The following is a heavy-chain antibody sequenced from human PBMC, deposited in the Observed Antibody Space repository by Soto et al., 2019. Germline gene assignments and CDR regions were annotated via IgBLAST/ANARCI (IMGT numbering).Heavy chain of an antibody. J-gene: IGHJ4*02. D-gene: IGHD1-26*01. CDR3: AREPRWGLLQGFYC. V-gene: IGHV3-33*01. CDR2: MWYDGGSK. CDR1: GFTFSSNG. Sequence: GGSLRLSCAASGFTFSSNGMHWVRQGQGTGLCWRAFMWYDGGSKCYSDSVKGPFTISRDKSNSTLYLQMNSLRAEDTAVYYCAREPRWGLLQGFYCWGRGTLVTVAS.